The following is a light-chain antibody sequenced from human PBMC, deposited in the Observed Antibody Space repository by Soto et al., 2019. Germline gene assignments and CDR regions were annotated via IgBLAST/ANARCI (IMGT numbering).Light chain of an antibody. V-gene: IGKV1-9*01. CDR2: AAS. J-gene: IGKJ1*01. CDR1: QDIAIY. CDR3: QQYNSYWT. Sequence: IQLTQPPSSLSASVGDRVTITCRASQDIAIYLAWYQQKPGEAPKLLIYAASTLESGVPSRFSGSGSGTEFTLTISSLQPDDFATYYCQQYNSYWTFGQGTKVDIK.